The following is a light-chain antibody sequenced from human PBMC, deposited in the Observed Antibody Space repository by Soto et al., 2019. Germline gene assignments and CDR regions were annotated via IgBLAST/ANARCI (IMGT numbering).Light chain of an antibody. CDR2: GTS. V-gene: IGKV3-20*01. J-gene: IGKJ5*01. Sequence: EIVLTQSPGTLSLCPGETATLSCRASQSVSSTYLAWYQQKPGQAPRLLIYGTSSRATGIPDRFSGSGSGTDFTLTITRLEPEDFAVYFCQHYGGSMTFGQGTRLEIE. CDR3: QHYGGSMT. CDR1: QSVSSTY.